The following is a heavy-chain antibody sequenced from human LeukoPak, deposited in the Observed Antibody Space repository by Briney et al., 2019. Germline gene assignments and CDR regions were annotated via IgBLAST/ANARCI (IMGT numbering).Heavy chain of an antibody. D-gene: IGHD3-22*01. CDR3: ARDILYYDSSGLIGY. V-gene: IGHV3-11*01. Sequence: GGSLRLSCAASGFTFSDYYMSWIRQAPGKGLEWVSYISSSGSTIYYADSVKGRFTISRDNAKNSLYLQMNSLRAEDTAVYYCARDILYYDSSGLIGYWGQGTLVTVSS. J-gene: IGHJ4*02. CDR1: GFTFSDYY. CDR2: ISSSGSTI.